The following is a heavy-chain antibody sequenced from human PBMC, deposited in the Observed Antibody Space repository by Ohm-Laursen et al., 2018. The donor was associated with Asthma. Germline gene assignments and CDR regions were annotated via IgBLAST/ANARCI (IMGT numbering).Heavy chain of an antibody. Sequence: GASVKVSCKASGYTFTGYYMHWVRQAPGQGLEWMGRINPNSGGTNYAQKFQGRVTMTRDASISTAYMELSRLRSDDTAVYYCARDSNIYYDSSGYRNWFDPWGQGTLVTVSS. CDR2: INPNSGGT. CDR1: GYTFTGYY. J-gene: IGHJ5*02. V-gene: IGHV1-2*06. D-gene: IGHD3-22*01. CDR3: ARDSNIYYDSSGYRNWFDP.